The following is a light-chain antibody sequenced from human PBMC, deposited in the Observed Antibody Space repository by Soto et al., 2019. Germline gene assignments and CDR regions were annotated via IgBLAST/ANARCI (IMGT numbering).Light chain of an antibody. CDR3: QQSFSDPPIS. V-gene: IGKV1-39*01. J-gene: IGKJ4*01. CDR1: QSVSTY. Sequence: DIQLTQSPSSLSASVGDRVTITCRASQSVSTYLNWYRQKPGEAPKLLIRAASSLEDGVPSRCRGSVSGTEFTLTINSLHPEKFSTFYCQQSFSDPPISFGGGTRVEVK. CDR2: AAS.